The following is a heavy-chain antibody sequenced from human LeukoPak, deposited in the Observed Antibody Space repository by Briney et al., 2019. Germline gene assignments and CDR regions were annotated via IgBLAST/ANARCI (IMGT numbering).Heavy chain of an antibody. D-gene: IGHD4-11*01. CDR2: IKSKTDGGTT. V-gene: IGHV3-15*01. Sequence: NPGGSLRLSCAASGFTFSNAWMSWVRQAPGKGLEWVGRIKSKTDGGTTDYAAPVKGRFTISRDDSKNTLYLQMNSLKTEDTAVYYCAKCEGLQGESYYYYGMDVWGQGTTVTVSS. CDR1: GFTFSNAW. CDR3: AKCEGLQGESYYYYGMDV. J-gene: IGHJ6*02.